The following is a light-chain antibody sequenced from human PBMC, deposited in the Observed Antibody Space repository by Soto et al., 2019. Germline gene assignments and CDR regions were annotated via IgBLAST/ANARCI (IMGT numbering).Light chain of an antibody. CDR1: SPNIGINT. V-gene: IGLV1-44*01. CDR2: GDN. Sequence: QSVLTQTPSASGTPGQRVSISCSGSSPNIGINTVNWYQQLPRTAPKLLIYGDNERPSGVPDRFSGSKSGNAASLAISGLQSEDEADYYCAAWDDGLNGWVCGGGTKLTVL. CDR3: AAWDDGLNGWV. J-gene: IGLJ3*02.